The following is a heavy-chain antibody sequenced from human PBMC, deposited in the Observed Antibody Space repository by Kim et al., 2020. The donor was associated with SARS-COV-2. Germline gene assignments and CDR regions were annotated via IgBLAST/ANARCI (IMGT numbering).Heavy chain of an antibody. D-gene: IGHD3-10*01. V-gene: IGHV3-11*06. CDR3: ARDGLGEFYYYYYGMDV. J-gene: IGHJ6*02. Sequence: VKGRFTISRDNAKNSLYLQMNSLRAEDTAVYYCARDGLGEFYYYYYGMDVWGQGTTVTVSS.